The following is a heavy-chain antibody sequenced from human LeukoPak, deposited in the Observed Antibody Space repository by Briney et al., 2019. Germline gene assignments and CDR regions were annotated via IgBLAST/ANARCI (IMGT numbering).Heavy chain of an antibody. J-gene: IGHJ4*02. CDR3: ARAQSDHYDFWSGYYTNTYYFDY. V-gene: IGHV4-34*01. CDR2: INHSGST. CDR1: GASISDYY. Sequence: SETLSLTCSVSGASISDYYWSWIRQAPGKGLEWIGEINHSGSTNYNPSLKSRVTISVDTSKNQFSLKLSSVTAADTAVYYCARAQSDHYDFWSGYYTNTYYFDYWGQGTLVTVSS. D-gene: IGHD3-3*01.